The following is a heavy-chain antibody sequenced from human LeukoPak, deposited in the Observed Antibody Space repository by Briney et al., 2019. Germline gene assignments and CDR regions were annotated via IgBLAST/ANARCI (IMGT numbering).Heavy chain of an antibody. CDR1: GGSISSSNW. Sequence: PSETLSLTCAVSGGSISSSNWWSWVRQPPGKGLEWIGYIYYSGSTSYNPSLKSRVTISVDTSKNQFSLKLSSVTAADTAVYYCARVTNGYCSGGSCSSRGALGYWGQGTLVTVSS. V-gene: IGHV4-4*02. CDR2: IYYSGST. J-gene: IGHJ4*02. D-gene: IGHD2-15*01. CDR3: ARVTNGYCSGGSCSSRGALGY.